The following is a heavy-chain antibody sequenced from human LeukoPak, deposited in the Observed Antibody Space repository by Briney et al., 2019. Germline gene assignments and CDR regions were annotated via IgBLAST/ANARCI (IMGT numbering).Heavy chain of an antibody. Sequence: PGGSLRLSCAASGFSVTTNYMSWVRQAPGKGLEWVSVIYSGGSTYYADSVRGRFTFSRDNSKNTRYLQMNNLRAGDTAVYWCARDPIYYTSGSYYYGGFDMWGQGTMVTVSS. CDR2: IYSGGST. CDR1: GFSVTTNY. V-gene: IGHV3-53*01. CDR3: ARDPIYYTSGSYYYGGFDM. D-gene: IGHD3-10*01. J-gene: IGHJ3*02.